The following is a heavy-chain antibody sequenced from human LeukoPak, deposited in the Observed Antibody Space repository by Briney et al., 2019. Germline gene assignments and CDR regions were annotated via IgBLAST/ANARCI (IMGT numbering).Heavy chain of an antibody. V-gene: IGHV1-69*06. CDR1: GGTFSSYD. CDR3: AREGFIAAAGTTKDNWFDP. Sequence: SVKVSCKASGGTFSSYDISWVRQAPGQGLEWMGGIMPMFGKANYAQKFQGRVTITADKSTSTAYMELSSLRSEDTAVYYCAREGFIAAAGTTKDNWFDPWGQGTLVTVSS. D-gene: IGHD6-13*01. J-gene: IGHJ5*02. CDR2: IMPMFGKA.